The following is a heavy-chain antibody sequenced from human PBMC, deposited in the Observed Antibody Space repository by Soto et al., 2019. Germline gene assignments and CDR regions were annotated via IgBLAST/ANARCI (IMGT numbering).Heavy chain of an antibody. CDR3: ARDWYSSGTDYYYGMDV. Sequence: PGGSLRLSCAASGFTFSSYSMNWVRQAPGKGLEWVSSISSSSSYIYYADSVKGRFTISRDNAKNSLYLQMNSLRTEDTAVYYCARDWYSSGTDYYYGMDVWGQGTTVTVSS. V-gene: IGHV3-21*01. CDR1: GFTFSSYS. D-gene: IGHD3-22*01. J-gene: IGHJ6*02. CDR2: ISSSSSYI.